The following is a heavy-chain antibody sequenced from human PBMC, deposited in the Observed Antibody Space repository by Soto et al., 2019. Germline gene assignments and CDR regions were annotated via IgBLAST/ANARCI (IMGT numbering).Heavy chain of an antibody. CDR2: IYTSGST. V-gene: IGHV4-4*07. CDR1: GGSISSDY. D-gene: IGHD3-10*01. CDR3: ARDLKFGQDDF. Sequence: SETLALTCTVSGGSISSDYWSCIRQPSGKVLEWIGRIYTSGSTNYNPSIKSRVTMSVDTSKNQFSLKLSSVTAADKAVYYCARDLKFGQDDFWGQGSKVTVSS. J-gene: IGHJ4*01.